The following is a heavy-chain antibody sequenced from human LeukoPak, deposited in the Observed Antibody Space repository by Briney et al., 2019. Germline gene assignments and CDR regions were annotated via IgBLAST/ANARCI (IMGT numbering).Heavy chain of an antibody. D-gene: IGHD3-10*01. Sequence: GGSLRLSCTVSGFTVSSNSMSWVRQAPGKGLEWVSFIYSAGSTHYADSVKGRFTISRDNSKNTLYLQMNSLKGDDTAVYYCAKDSAFYYIDVWGKGTTVIISS. J-gene: IGHJ6*03. CDR2: IYSAGST. CDR1: GFTVSSNS. CDR3: AKDSAFYYIDV. V-gene: IGHV3-53*05.